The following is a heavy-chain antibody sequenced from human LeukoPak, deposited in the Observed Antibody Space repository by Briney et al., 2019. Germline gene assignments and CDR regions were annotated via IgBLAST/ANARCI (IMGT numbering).Heavy chain of an antibody. V-gene: IGHV4-31*03. Sequence: ASQTLSLTCTVSGDSISSGGYYWSWIRQPPGKGLEWIGEINQSGSTNYNPSLKSRVTISVDTSKNQFSLKLTSVTAADTAVYYCARGKRQFSSSWYWFDPWGQGTLVTVSS. CDR1: GDSISSGGYY. D-gene: IGHD6-13*01. CDR2: INQSGST. CDR3: ARGKRQFSSSWYWFDP. J-gene: IGHJ5*02.